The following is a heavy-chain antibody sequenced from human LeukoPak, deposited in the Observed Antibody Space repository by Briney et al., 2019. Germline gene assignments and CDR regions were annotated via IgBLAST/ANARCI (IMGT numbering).Heavy chain of an antibody. CDR2: ISHDESNK. J-gene: IGHJ4*02. D-gene: IGHD2-2*01. Sequence: TGGSLRLSCVVSGSTLSTSIMHWLRQAPGKRPEWVALISHDESNKYYADSVKGRFTISRDNSKNTLYLQMNSLRAEDTAVYYCAKSEGDCSSTSCSFFDYWGQGTLVTVSS. V-gene: IGHV3-30*04. CDR3: AKSEGDCSSTSCSFFDY. CDR1: GSTLSTSI.